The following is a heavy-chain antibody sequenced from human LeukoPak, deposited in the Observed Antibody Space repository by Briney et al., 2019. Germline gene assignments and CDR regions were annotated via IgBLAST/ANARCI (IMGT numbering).Heavy chain of an antibody. Sequence: PGGSLRLSCAASGFTFITYSMNWVRQAPGKGLEWVSYISSSSSTIYYADSVKGRFTISRDNAKNSLYLQMNSLRAEDTAVYYCARDKYYYDSSGYSSFDYWGHGTLVTVSS. CDR3: ARDKYYYDSSGYSSFDY. V-gene: IGHV3-48*01. CDR1: GFTFITYS. D-gene: IGHD3-22*01. J-gene: IGHJ4*01. CDR2: ISSSSSTI.